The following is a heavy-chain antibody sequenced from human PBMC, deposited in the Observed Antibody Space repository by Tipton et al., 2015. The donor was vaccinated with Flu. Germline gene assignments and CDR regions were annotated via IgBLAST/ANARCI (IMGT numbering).Heavy chain of an antibody. CDR2: INHSGRT. D-gene: IGHD3-10*01. CDR1: GGSFSGYY. V-gene: IGHV4-34*01. J-gene: IGHJ3*02. Sequence: TLSLTCAVYGGSFSGYYWSWIRQPPGKGLEWIGEINHSGRTNYNPSLKSRVTISVDTSKNQFSLKLSSVTAADTAVYYCARCPLTYGSGARRAFDIWGQGTMVTVSS. CDR3: ARCPLTYGSGARRAFDI.